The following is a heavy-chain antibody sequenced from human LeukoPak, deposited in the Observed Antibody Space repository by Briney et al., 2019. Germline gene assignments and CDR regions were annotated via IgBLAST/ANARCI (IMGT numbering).Heavy chain of an antibody. Sequence: GGSLRLSCAASGFTFNSYSMNWVRQAPGKGLEWVSYISSSSSTIYYADSVKGRFTISRDDAKNSLYLQMNSLRAEDTAVYYCARGLDDYGDLGNDYWGQGTLVTVSS. V-gene: IGHV3-48*01. CDR1: GFTFNSYS. J-gene: IGHJ4*02. D-gene: IGHD4-17*01. CDR3: ARGLDDYGDLGNDY. CDR2: ISSSSSTI.